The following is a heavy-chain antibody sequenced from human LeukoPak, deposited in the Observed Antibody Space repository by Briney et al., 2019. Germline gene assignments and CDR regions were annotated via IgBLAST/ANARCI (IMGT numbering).Heavy chain of an antibody. Sequence: SETLSLTCEVYNYPITSDYYWVWTPQPPGQGLEWMGPIFHSEIAHYNPCLKSRVTMSVDPSRSRFFVNLNSVTAADTAVYYCGRAGFGTAYNRFYYYMDVWGKGTTVTVSS. D-gene: IGHD3-10*01. CDR1: NYPITSDYY. J-gene: IGHJ6*03. CDR3: GRAGFGTAYNRFYYYMDV. CDR2: IFHSEIA. V-gene: IGHV4-38-2*01.